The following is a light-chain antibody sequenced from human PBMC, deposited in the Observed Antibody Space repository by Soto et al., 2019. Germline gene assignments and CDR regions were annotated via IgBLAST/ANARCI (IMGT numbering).Light chain of an antibody. J-gene: IGKJ5*01. CDR2: SAS. Sequence: DIQMTQSPSSLSASIGDRVTITCRASQIISSYLNWYQQKPGKAPELLIYSASNLQSGVPSRFSGSGSGTDFTLTISGLQSEDFATYYCQQSFSTPTFGQGTRLEI. CDR1: QIISSY. CDR3: QQSFSTPT. V-gene: IGKV1-39*01.